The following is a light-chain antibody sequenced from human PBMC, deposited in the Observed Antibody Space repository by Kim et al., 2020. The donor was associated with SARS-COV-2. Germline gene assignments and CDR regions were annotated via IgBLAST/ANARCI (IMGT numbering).Light chain of an antibody. V-gene: IGLV3-19*01. CDR1: SLKSYY. Sequence: VVLGQTVRITCQGDSLKSYYTTWYQQKPGQAPIVVIYGKNNRPSGIPDRFSGSSSGNTASLTITGTQAGDEADYYCNSRDNNDNVLFGGGTQLTVL. CDR2: GKN. J-gene: IGLJ2*01. CDR3: NSRDNNDNVL.